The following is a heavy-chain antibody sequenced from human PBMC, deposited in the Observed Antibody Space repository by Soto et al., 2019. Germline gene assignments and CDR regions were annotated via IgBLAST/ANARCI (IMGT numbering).Heavy chain of an antibody. CDR2: IYYRGNA. Sequence: QLQLQASGPGLVKPSETLSLTCSVSDDSINSDKYYWGWIRQPPGKGLEWIGSIYYRGNAYYNPSLQTRVTISLDKSKSQFSLKLNSVTAADSAVYCCARLEGLATISYYFDFWGPGALVTVSS. J-gene: IGHJ4*02. D-gene: IGHD3-9*01. V-gene: IGHV4-39*01. CDR3: ARLEGLATISYYFDF. CDR1: DDSINSDKYY.